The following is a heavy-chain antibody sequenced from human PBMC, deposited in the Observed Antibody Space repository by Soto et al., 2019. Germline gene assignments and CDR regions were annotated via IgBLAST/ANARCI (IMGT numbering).Heavy chain of an antibody. Sequence: GSLRLSCAASGFTFSGYWMHLVRQAPGKGLVWVSRINSDGSSTSYADSVKGRFTISRDNAKNTLYLQMNSLRAEDTAVYYCARPPLWFGELPWFDPWGQGTLVTVSS. J-gene: IGHJ5*02. V-gene: IGHV3-74*01. CDR2: INSDGSST. CDR3: ARPPLWFGELPWFDP. D-gene: IGHD3-10*01. CDR1: GFTFSGYW.